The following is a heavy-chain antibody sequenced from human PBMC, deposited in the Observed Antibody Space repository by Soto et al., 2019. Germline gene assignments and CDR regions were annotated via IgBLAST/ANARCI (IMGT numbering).Heavy chain of an antibody. CDR3: ARPGYSNYGPGVDV. Sequence: EVQLVESGGGLVQPGGSLRLSCAASGFTFSVYWMHWVRQAPGKGLVWVSRIDSDGSTTSYADSVKGRFTISRDNAKSTLYLQMISLRADDTAVYYCARPGYSNYGPGVDVWGQGTTVTVSS. D-gene: IGHD4-4*01. J-gene: IGHJ6*02. V-gene: IGHV3-74*01. CDR1: GFTFSVYW. CDR2: IDSDGSTT.